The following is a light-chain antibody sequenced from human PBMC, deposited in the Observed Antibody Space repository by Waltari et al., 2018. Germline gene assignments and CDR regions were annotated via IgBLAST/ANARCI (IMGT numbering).Light chain of an antibody. CDR1: ESVSSA. V-gene: IGKV3-20*01. CDR3: QHYLRLPVT. Sequence: CRASESVSSALAWYQQKPGQAPRHLIYGASTRATGIPDRFSGSGSGTDFSLTISRLEPDDFAVYYCQHYLRLPVTFGQGTTVEI. CDR2: GAS. J-gene: IGKJ1*01.